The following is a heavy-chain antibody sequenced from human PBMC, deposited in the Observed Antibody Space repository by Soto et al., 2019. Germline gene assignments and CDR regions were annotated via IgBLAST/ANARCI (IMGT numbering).Heavy chain of an antibody. D-gene: IGHD3-10*01. Sequence: EVQLLESGGGLVQPGGSLRLSCAASGFTFSNYAMSWVRQAPGKGLEWVSGSSGSGGSTYYADSVKGRFTISRDNSKNTLYLRMNSHRAEDTAVYYCAKGCYGSGSYCDWGQGTLVTVSS. J-gene: IGHJ4*02. CDR1: GFTFSNYA. V-gene: IGHV3-23*01. CDR3: AKGCYGSGSYCD. CDR2: SSGSGGST.